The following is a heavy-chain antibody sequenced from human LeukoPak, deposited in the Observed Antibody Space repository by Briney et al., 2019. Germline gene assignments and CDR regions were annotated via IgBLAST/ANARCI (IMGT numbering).Heavy chain of an antibody. J-gene: IGHJ4*02. D-gene: IGHD3-22*01. V-gene: IGHV3-20*04. CDR1: GFTFDDYR. CDR2: INRNGGSA. CDR3: ARGLSRDYYERSVQAEFDY. Sequence: GGSLRLSCAASGFTFDDYRLSWVRQGPGKGLEWVSVINRNGGSAGYADSVKGRFTISRDNAKNSLYLQMNSLRAEDTALYYCARGLSRDYYERSVQAEFDYWGQGTLVSVSS.